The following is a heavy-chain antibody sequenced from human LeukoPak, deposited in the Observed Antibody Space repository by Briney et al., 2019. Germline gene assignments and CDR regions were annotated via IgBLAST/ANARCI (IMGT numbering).Heavy chain of an antibody. Sequence: GASVKVSCKASGYTFTSYDINWVRQATGQRLEWIGWIVVGSGNTNYAQKFQERVTITRDRSTSTAYLELSSLRSEDTAVYYCAADSRQLQPHDAFDIWGQGTMVTVSS. V-gene: IGHV1-58*02. J-gene: IGHJ3*02. CDR2: IVVGSGNT. CDR1: GYTFTSYD. D-gene: IGHD1-1*01. CDR3: AADSRQLQPHDAFDI.